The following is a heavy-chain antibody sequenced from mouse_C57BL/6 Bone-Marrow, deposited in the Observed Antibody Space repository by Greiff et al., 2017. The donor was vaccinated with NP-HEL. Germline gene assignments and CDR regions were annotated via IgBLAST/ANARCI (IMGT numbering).Heavy chain of an antibody. CDR3: APIYYDYDGAMDY. V-gene: IGHV1-64*01. D-gene: IGHD2-4*01. Sequence: VQLQQPGAELVKPGASVKLSCKASGYTFTSYWMHWVKQRPGQGLEWIGMIHPNSGSTNYNEKFKSKATLTVDKSSSTAYMQLSSLTSEDSAVYYCAPIYYDYDGAMDYWGQGTSVTVSS. CDR1: GYTFTSYW. CDR2: IHPNSGST. J-gene: IGHJ4*01.